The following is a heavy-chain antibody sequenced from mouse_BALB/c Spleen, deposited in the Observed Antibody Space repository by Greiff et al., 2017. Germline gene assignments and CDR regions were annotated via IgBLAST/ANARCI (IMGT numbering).Heavy chain of an antibody. CDR1: GDSITSGY. J-gene: IGHJ3*01. CDR2: ISYSGST. Sequence: EVKLMESGPSLVKPSQTLSLTCSVTGDSITSGYWNWIRKFPGNKLEYMGYISYSGSTYYNPSLKSRISITRDTSKNQYYLQLNSVTTEDTATYYCARGVYYGSPFAYWGQGTLVTVSA. CDR3: ARGVYYGSPFAY. D-gene: IGHD1-2*01. V-gene: IGHV3-8*02.